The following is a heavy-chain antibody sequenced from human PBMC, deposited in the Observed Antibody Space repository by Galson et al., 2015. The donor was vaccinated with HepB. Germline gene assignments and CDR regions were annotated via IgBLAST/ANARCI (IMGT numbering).Heavy chain of an antibody. Sequence: PALVKPTQTLTLTCTFSGFSLSTSGVGVGWIRQPPGKALEWLALIYWNDDKRYSPSLKTRLTITKDTSKNQVVLTMTNVDPVDTATYYCAHTAGYHWYFDLWGRGTLVTVSS. CDR2: IYWNDDK. D-gene: IGHD1-1*01. J-gene: IGHJ2*01. CDR3: AHTAGYHWYFDL. V-gene: IGHV2-5*01. CDR1: GFSLSTSGVG.